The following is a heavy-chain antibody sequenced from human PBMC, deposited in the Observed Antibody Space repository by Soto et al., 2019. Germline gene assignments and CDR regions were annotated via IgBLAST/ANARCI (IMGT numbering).Heavy chain of an antibody. V-gene: IGHV3-23*01. CDR1: GFTFSTYA. Sequence: PGGSLRLSCEVSGFTFSTYAMNWVRQAPGREMEWVAGISDSGRGTYYNDSVKGRFTISRDNSKNMLHLQMSSLRGDDTARYYCARAQAVVGAPLEFWGQGTMVTVSS. D-gene: IGHD2-15*01. CDR3: ARAQAVVGAPLEF. J-gene: IGHJ3*01. CDR2: ISDSGRGT.